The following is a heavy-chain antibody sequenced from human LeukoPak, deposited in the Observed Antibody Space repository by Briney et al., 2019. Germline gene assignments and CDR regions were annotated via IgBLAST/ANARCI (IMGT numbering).Heavy chain of an antibody. Sequence: GGSHRGSRATAGLTFISFGMHWVRHAPGKGLEWVAFIRYDGSNTYYADSVKGRFTLSRDNSKNTLYLQMNRRRAEHTAVYYCEIDGGSYWIVYCDYWGEETLVTVSS. D-gene: IGHD1-26*01. CDR3: EIDGGSYWIVYCDY. J-gene: IGHJ4*02. CDR2: IRYDGSNT. V-gene: IGHV3-30*02. CDR1: GLTFISFG.